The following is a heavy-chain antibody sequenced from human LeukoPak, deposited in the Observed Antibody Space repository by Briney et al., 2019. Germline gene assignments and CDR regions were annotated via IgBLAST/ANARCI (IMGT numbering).Heavy chain of an antibody. CDR2: ISYDGSNK. D-gene: IGHD6-13*01. Sequence: GGSLRLSCAASGFTFSSYAMHWVHQAPGKGLEWVAVISYDGSNKYYADSVKGRFTISRDNSKNTLYLQMNSLRAEDTAVYYCARDLNWGLGGSWSPYYYYYYGMDVWGQGTTVTVSS. V-gene: IGHV3-30*04. CDR1: GFTFSSYA. J-gene: IGHJ6*02. CDR3: ARDLNWGLGGSWSPYYYYYYGMDV.